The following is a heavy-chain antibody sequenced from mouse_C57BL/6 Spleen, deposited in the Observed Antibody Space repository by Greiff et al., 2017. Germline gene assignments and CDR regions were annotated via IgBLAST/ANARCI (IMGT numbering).Heavy chain of an antibody. V-gene: IGHV5-17*01. Sequence: EVKLVESGGGLVKPGGSLKLSCAASGFTFSDYGMHWFRQAPAKGLEWVAYISSGSSTIYYADTVKGRFTISRDNAKNTLFLQMTSLRSEDTAMYYCARPGLRRDYDMDYWGQGTSVTVSS. D-gene: IGHD2-4*01. J-gene: IGHJ4*01. CDR3: ARPGLRRDYDMDY. CDR2: ISSGSSTI. CDR1: GFTFSDYG.